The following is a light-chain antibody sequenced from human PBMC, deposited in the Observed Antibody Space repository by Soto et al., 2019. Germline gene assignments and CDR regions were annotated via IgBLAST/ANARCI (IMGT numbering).Light chain of an antibody. V-gene: IGLV1-44*01. CDR1: SSNIGSNT. CDR3: AAWDDSLNGVV. J-gene: IGLJ2*01. Sequence: QAVVTQPPSASGTPGQRVTISCSGSSSNIGSNTVNWYQQLPGTAPKLLIYSNNQRPSGVPDRFSGSKSGTSASLAIRGLQSEDAADYDCAAWDDSLNGVVFGGGTKLTVL. CDR2: SNN.